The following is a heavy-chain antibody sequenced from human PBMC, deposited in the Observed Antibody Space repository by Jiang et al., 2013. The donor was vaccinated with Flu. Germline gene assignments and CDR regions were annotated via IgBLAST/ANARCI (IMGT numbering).Heavy chain of an antibody. D-gene: IGHD2-15*01. CDR1: GFTFDDYA. V-gene: IGHV3-9*01. CDR2: ISWNSGSI. Sequence: VQLVESGGGLVQPGRSLRLSCAASGFTFDDYAMHWVRQAPGKGLEWVSGISWNSGSIGYADSVKGRFTISRDNAKNSLYLQMNSLRAEDTALYYCAKAGAYCGGGSCYAANWFDPWGQGTLVTVSS. CDR3: AKAGAYCGGGSCYAANWFDP. J-gene: IGHJ5*02.